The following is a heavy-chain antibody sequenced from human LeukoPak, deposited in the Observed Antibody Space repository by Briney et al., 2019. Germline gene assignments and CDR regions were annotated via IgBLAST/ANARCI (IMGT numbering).Heavy chain of an antibody. J-gene: IGHJ3*02. D-gene: IGHD6-13*01. CDR2: IWYDGSNK. Sequence: GRSLRLSCAASGFTFSSYGMHWVRQAPGKGLEWVAVIWYDGSNKYYADSVKGRFTISRDNSKSTLYLQMNSLRAEDTAVYYCAKVQAAAADDAFDIWGQGTMVTVSS. CDR1: GFTFSSYG. CDR3: AKVQAAAADDAFDI. V-gene: IGHV3-33*06.